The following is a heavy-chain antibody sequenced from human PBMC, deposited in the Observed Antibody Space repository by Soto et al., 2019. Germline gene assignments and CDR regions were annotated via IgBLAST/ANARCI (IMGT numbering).Heavy chain of an antibody. CDR3: AAETAAASYGMDV. CDR2: IVVGSGNT. D-gene: IGHD6-13*01. CDR1: GFTFTSSA. J-gene: IGHJ6*02. Sequence: SVKVSCKASGFTFTSSAAQWVRQARGQRLEWIGWIVVGSGNTNYAQKFQERVTITRDMSTSTAYMELSSLRSEDTAVYYCAAETAAASYGMDVWGQGXTVTVSS. V-gene: IGHV1-58*01.